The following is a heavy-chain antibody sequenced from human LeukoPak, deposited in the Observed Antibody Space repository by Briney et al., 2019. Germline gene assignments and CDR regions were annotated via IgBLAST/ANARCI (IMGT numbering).Heavy chain of an antibody. V-gene: IGHV3-53*01. J-gene: IGHJ4*02. D-gene: IGHD3-10*01. CDR2: IYYAGTT. CDR1: GFTVSSNY. CDR3: ASSRITMVRGERYYYFDY. Sequence: TGGSLRLSCAASGFTVSSNYMSWVRQAPGKGLEWVSVIYYAGTTYYADSVKGRFTISRDNAKNSLYLQMNSLRAEDTAVYYCASSRITMVRGERYYYFDYWGQGTLVTVSS.